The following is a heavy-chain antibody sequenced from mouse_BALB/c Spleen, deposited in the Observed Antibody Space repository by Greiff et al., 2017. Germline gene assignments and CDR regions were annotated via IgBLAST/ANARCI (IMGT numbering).Heavy chain of an antibody. CDR1: GFTFSSYA. Sequence: EVQVVESGGGLVKPGGSLKLSCAASGFTFSSYAMSWVRQTPEKRLEWVASISSGGSTYYPDSMKGRFTISRDNARNILYLQMSSLRSEDTAMYYCARGSYDGYYDYWGQGTTLTVSS. CDR2: ISSGGST. D-gene: IGHD2-3*01. V-gene: IGHV5-6-5*01. CDR3: ARGSYDGYYDY. J-gene: IGHJ2*01.